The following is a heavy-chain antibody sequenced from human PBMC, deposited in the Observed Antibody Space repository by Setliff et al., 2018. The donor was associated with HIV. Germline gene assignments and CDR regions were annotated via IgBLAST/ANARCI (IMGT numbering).Heavy chain of an antibody. CDR1: GGSLSSDNW. V-gene: IGHV4-4*02. J-gene: IGHJ6*02. CDR2: IYHTEYT. CDR3: ARGHCSGTNCYGVDYYGMDV. Sequence: SETLSLTCAVSGGSLSSDNWWTWVRQPPGKGLEWIGEIYHTEYTNYSPSLKSRVSMSVDRSKNQSSLNLTSVTAADTAVYYCARGHCSGTNCYGVDYYGMDVWGQGTTVTVS. D-gene: IGHD2-2*01.